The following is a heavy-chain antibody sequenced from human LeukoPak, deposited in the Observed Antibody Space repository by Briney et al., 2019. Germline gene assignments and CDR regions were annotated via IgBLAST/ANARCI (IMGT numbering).Heavy chain of an antibody. CDR1: GGSISSGGYY. CDR3: AREEGGASPFDY. CDR2: IYHSGST. Sequence: SQTLSLTCTVSGGSISSGGYYWSWIRQPPGKGLEWIGYIYHSGSTYYNPSLKSRVTISVDRSKNQFSLKLSSVTAADTAVYYCAREEGGASPFDYWGQGTLVTVSS. V-gene: IGHV4-30-2*01. J-gene: IGHJ4*02. D-gene: IGHD1-26*01.